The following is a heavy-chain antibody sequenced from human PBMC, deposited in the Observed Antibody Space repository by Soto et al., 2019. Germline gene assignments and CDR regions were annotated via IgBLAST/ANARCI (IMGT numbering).Heavy chain of an antibody. D-gene: IGHD1-1*01. CDR1: GFSFSDSY. J-gene: IGHJ4*02. CDR3: ARDTTRLEH. CDR2: ISSGAFTI. Sequence: PGGSLRLSCVVSGFSFSDSYMTWVRQIPGKGLEWIASISSGAFTISYAPAVKGRFTISRDDGHNSLFLQMDSLRAEDTALYYCARDTTRLEHWGQGTLVTVSS. V-gene: IGHV3-11*01.